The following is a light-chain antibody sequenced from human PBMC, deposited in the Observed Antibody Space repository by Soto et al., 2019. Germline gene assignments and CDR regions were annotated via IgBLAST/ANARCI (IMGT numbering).Light chain of an antibody. Sequence: EIVLTQSPGTLSLSPGERATLSCRASESLDMRYLAWYQQKPGQAPRLLIYDASDRATGIPERFSCSGCEKDLAVAITTLEPEDFAVYYCPQYADSPQTVGQGTKVDIK. V-gene: IGKV3-20*01. J-gene: IGKJ1*01. CDR1: ESLDMRY. CDR3: PQYADSPQT. CDR2: DAS.